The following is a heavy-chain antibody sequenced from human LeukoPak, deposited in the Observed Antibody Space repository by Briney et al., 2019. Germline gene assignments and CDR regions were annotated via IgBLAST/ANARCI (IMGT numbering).Heavy chain of an antibody. D-gene: IGHD1-26*01. V-gene: IGHV3-23*01. J-gene: IGHJ4*02. Sequence: GGSLRLSCAASGFTFSNYAMNWVRQAPGKGLEWVSSISGSGDDPSYADSVKGRFTISRDNAKISLYLQMNSLRDEDTAVYYCASSGSYRFDYWGQGTLVTVSS. CDR3: ASSGSYRFDY. CDR2: ISGSGDDP. CDR1: GFTFSNYA.